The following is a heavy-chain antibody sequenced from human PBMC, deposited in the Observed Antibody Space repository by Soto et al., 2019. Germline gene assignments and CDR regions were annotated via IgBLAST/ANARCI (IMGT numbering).Heavy chain of an antibody. CDR2: IIPIFGPT. CDR1: GGTFSSFA. J-gene: IGHJ6*02. CDR3: ARSAYSNLDDYYYYGMDV. Sequence: QVQLVQSGAEVKKPGSSVKVSCKASGGTFSSFAINWVRQAPGQGLEWMGTIIPIFGPTKYALKFQDRVTITADKSTSTAYMELSSLRSEDTAVYYCARSAYSNLDDYYYYGMDVWGQGTTVIVSS. D-gene: IGHD4-4*01. V-gene: IGHV1-69*06.